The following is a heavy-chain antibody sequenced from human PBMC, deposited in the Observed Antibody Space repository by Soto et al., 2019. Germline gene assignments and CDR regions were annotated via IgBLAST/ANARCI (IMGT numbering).Heavy chain of an antibody. CDR1: NDSLSSHF. CDR2: INPGPNSA. V-gene: IGHV1-46*01. Sequence: ASVKVSCKXSNDSLSSHFIHWVRQAPGEGLEWMGIINPGPNSASNSKEFQGRLTLTSDMPSRTVYMQLSNLRSDDTAVYYCAGASSRVSSVVAAYWGQGTLVTVSS. D-gene: IGHD2-15*01. J-gene: IGHJ4*02. CDR3: AGASSRVSSVVAAY.